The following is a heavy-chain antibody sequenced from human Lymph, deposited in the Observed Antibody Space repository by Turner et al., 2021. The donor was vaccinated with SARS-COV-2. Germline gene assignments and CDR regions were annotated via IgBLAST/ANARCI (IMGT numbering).Heavy chain of an antibody. CDR2: MNPNSGNT. CDR3: ARGRYSGGGMDV. V-gene: IGHV1-8*02. CDR1: GYTFTSYD. J-gene: IGHJ6*02. Sequence: QVQLLQSGAEVKMPGASVKVSCKAPGYTFTSYDINWLRQATGQGLEWMGWMNPNSGNTGYEQKFQGRVTMTRNNSISTAYMELSSLRSEDTAVYYCARGRYSGGGMDVWGQGTTVTVSS. D-gene: IGHD1-26*01.